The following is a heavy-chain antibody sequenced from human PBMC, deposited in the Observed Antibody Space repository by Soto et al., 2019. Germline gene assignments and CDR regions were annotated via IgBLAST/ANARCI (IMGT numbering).Heavy chain of an antibody. D-gene: IGHD2-2*01. CDR3: AKDLKGVVVPAAFDY. J-gene: IGHJ4*02. CDR2: IRGSGGST. V-gene: IGHV3-23*01. Sequence: EVQLLESGGGLVQPGGSLRLSCAASGFTFSSYAMSWVRQAPGKGLEWVSAIRGSGGSTYYADSVKGRFTISRDKSKNTLYMQLNSLRAEDTAVYYCAKDLKGVVVPAAFDYWGQGPLVTVSS. CDR1: GFTFSSYA.